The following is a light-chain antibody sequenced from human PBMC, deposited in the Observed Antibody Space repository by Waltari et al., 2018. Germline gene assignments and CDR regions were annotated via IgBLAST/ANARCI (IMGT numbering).Light chain of an antibody. CDR1: QDIITC. Sequence: DIQMAQSPSSLSASVGDRVTITCRASQDIITCLNWYQQKPGKAPRLLIYAASSLQSGVPSRFSGSGSGTDFTLTISSLQSEDFANYYCQQSYRAPRTFGQGTKLESK. CDR3: QQSYRAPRT. J-gene: IGKJ2*01. V-gene: IGKV1-39*01. CDR2: AAS.